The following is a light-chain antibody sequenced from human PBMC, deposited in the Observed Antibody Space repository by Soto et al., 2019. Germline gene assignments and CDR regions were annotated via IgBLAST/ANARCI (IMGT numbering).Light chain of an antibody. V-gene: IGLV2-14*01. CDR1: SSDVGGYNY. CDR2: DVS. J-gene: IGLJ1*01. CDR3: SSYTSSSPLV. Sequence: QSALTQPASVSGSPGQSITISCTGTSSDVGGYNYVSWYQQHPGKAPKLMIYDVSNRPSGVSNRFSGSKSGNTASLTISGLQAEDEADYYFSSYTSSSPLVLGTGTKLTVL.